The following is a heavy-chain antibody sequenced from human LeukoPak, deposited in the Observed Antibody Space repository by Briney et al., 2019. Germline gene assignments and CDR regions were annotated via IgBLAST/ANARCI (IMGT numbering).Heavy chain of an antibody. CDR2: ISGSGGST. CDR3: AKEYCSGNRCFAIFEH. CDR1: GFTFSSYA. J-gene: IGHJ4*02. D-gene: IGHD2-15*01. V-gene: IGHV3-23*01. Sequence: PGGSLRLSCAASGFTFSSYAMSWVRQAPGKGLEWVSAISGSGGSTYYADSVQGRFTTSRDNSKNTLSLQMNSLRAEDTAVYYCAKEYCSGNRCFAIFEHWGQGTLVTVSS.